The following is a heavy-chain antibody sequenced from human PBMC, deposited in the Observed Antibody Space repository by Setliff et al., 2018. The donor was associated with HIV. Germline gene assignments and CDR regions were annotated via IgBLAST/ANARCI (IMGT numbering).Heavy chain of an antibody. CDR3: ARMYSNYGRYYYYYMDV. CDR1: GGSVSDDS. V-gene: IGHV4-34*01. CDR2: INHSGRS. J-gene: IGHJ6*03. Sequence: PSETLSLPCAVYGGSVSDDSWSWIRQPPGKGLEWMGEINHSGRSKYNPSLKSRITISVDASKNQFSLKVSSVTAADTAVYYCARMYSNYGRYYYYYMDVWGKGTTVTVSS. D-gene: IGHD4-4*01.